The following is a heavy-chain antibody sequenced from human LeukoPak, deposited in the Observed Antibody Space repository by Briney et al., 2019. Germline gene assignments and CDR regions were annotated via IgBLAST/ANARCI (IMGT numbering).Heavy chain of an antibody. CDR2: INHRGSP. J-gene: IGHJ4*02. Sequence: PSETLSLTCAVYGGSFSGYYWTWIRQPPGKGLEWIGEINHRGSPKYNPSLESRVTISADTSNNQFSLKLSSVTAADTAVYFCARDFSSSSLDWGQGTLVTVSS. V-gene: IGHV4-34*01. D-gene: IGHD6-6*01. CDR1: GGSFSGYY. CDR3: ARDFSSSSLD.